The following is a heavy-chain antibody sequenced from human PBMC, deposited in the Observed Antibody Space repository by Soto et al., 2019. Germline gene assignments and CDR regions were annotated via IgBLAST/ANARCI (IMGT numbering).Heavy chain of an antibody. D-gene: IGHD6-19*01. CDR1: GFTFGDYA. CDR2: ISWNSGSI. Sequence: EVQLVESGGGLVQPGRSLRLSCAASGFTFGDYAMHWVRQAPGKGLAWVSGISWNSGSIGYADSVKGRFTISRDKAKNSLYLQMNSLRAEDTALYYCVKDIMPTYIAVDGTWAFDIWGQGTMVTVSS. J-gene: IGHJ3*02. V-gene: IGHV3-9*01. CDR3: VKDIMPTYIAVDGTWAFDI.